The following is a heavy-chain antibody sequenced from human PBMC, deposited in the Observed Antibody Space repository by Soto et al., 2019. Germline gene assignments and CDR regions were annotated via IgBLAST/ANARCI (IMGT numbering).Heavy chain of an antibody. V-gene: IGHV4-34*01. D-gene: IGHD1-1*01. CDR1: GGSFSGYF. Sequence: QVQLQQWGAGLLKPSETLSLTCVVYGGSFSGYFWSWIRQPQGKGLEWIGEINHSGSTDYNPSLESRITISVDTSKNQLSRKLTSVTTADAAVYYCARHHQLGSYGLDVWGQGTTVTVSS. CDR2: INHSGST. J-gene: IGHJ6*02. CDR3: ARHHQLGSYGLDV.